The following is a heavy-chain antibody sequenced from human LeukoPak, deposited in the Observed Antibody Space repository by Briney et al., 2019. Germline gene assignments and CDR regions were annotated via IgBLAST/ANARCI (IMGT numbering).Heavy chain of an antibody. CDR1: GFTFSNFG. V-gene: IGHV3-30*18. D-gene: IGHD2-15*01. Sequence: GGSLRLSCAASGFTFSNFGMHWVRQAPGKGLEWVAVISYDGSNKYYADSVKGRFTISRDNSKNTLYLQMNSLRAEDTAVYYCAKCSGGSCYSGAFDIWGQGTMVTVSS. J-gene: IGHJ3*02. CDR2: ISYDGSNK. CDR3: AKCSGGSCYSGAFDI.